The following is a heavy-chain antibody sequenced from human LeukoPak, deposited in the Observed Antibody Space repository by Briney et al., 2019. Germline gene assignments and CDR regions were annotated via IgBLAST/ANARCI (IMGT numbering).Heavy chain of an antibody. Sequence: MASETLSLTCAVYGGSFSGYYWSWIRQPPGKGLEWIGEINHSGSTNYNPSLKSRVAISVDTSKNQFSLNLMSVTAADTAVYYCTRDTGTTGEVKFDPWGQGTLVTVSS. D-gene: IGHD4-17*01. J-gene: IGHJ5*02. CDR2: INHSGST. CDR1: GGSFSGYY. V-gene: IGHV4-34*01. CDR3: TRDTGTTGEVKFDP.